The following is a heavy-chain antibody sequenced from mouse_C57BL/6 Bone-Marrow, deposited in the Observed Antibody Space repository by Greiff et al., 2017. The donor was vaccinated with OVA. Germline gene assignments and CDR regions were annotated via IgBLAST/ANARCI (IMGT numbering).Heavy chain of an antibody. D-gene: IGHD2-1*01. CDR3: ASNVYYGKEDFDF. Sequence: VQLQQSGPELVKPGASVKISCKASGYTFTDYYMNWVKQSHGKSLEWIGDINPNNGGTRYNQKFKGKATLTVDTSSSTAYMELRSLTSADSAVSYCASNVYYGKEDFDFWGQGTTLTVSS. J-gene: IGHJ2*01. V-gene: IGHV1-26*01. CDR1: GYTFTDYY. CDR2: INPNNGGT.